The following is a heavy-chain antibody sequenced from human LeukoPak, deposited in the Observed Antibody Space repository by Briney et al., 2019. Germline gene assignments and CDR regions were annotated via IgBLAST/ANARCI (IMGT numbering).Heavy chain of an antibody. V-gene: IGHV3-23*01. D-gene: IGHD2-21*02. CDR2: ITGSGGTT. J-gene: IGHJ4*02. CDR1: GFTFASYA. CDR3: AKRSVTALYYFDY. Sequence: PGASLRLSWTASGFTFASYAMSWVRQAPEKGLEWVSTITGSGGTTLYADSVKGRFTISRDNSKNTLYLQMNSLRAEDTAIYYCAKRSVTALYYFDYWGQGTLVTVSS.